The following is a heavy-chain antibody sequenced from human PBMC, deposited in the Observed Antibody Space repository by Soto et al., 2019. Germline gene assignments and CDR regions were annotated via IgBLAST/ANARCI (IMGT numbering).Heavy chain of an antibody. CDR3: ARDSKKYQPAASGY. J-gene: IGHJ4*02. Sequence: ASVKVSCKASGYTFTSYGISWVRQAPGQGLEWMGWISAYNGNTNYAQKLQGRVTMTTDTSTSTAYMELRSLRSDDTAVYYCARDSKKYQPAASGYWGQGTLVTVS. V-gene: IGHV1-18*01. D-gene: IGHD2-2*01. CDR1: GYTFTSYG. CDR2: ISAYNGNT.